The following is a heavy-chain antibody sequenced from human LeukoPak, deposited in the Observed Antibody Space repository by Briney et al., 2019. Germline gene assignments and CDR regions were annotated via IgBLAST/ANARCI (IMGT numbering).Heavy chain of an antibody. CDR3: ARAASTGAQGYYGMDV. CDR2: IYYSGST. V-gene: IGHV4-59*12. J-gene: IGHJ6*02. CDR1: GGSISTYY. D-gene: IGHD1-26*01. Sequence: SETLSLTCTVSGGSISTYYWSWIRQPPGKGLEWIGDIYYSGSTNYNPPLKSRVTISVDTSKNQFSLKLSSVTAADTAVYYCARAASTGAQGYYGMDVWGQGTTVTVSS.